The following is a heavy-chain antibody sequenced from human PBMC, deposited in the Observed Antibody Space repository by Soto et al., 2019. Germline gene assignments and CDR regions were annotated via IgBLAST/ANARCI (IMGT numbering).Heavy chain of an antibody. CDR1: GDSVPSNSAG. J-gene: IGHJ6*03. CDR2: TYYKSRWFN. Sequence: SQTLSLTCAISGDSVPSNSAGWNWVRQTPSRGLEWLGRTYYKSRWFNNYAVSVKSRITINPVTSQNQFSLHLDSVTPEDTAVYFCARGSWDDVSGHYYMDVWGKGTTVTVSS. V-gene: IGHV6-1*01. CDR3: ARGSWDDVSGHYYMDV. D-gene: IGHD5-12*01.